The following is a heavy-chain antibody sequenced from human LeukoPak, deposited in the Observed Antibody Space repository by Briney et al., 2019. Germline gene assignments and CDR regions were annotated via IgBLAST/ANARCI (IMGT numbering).Heavy chain of an antibody. V-gene: IGHV4-61*02. CDR3: ARDRGWFDP. CDR2: IYTSGST. J-gene: IGHJ5*02. CDR1: GRSISSGSYY. Sequence: SQTLSLICTVSGRSISSGSYYWSWIRQPAGKGLEWIGRIYTSGSTNYNPSLKSRVTISVDTSKNQFSLKLSSVTAADTAGYYCARDRGWFDPWGQGTLVTVSS.